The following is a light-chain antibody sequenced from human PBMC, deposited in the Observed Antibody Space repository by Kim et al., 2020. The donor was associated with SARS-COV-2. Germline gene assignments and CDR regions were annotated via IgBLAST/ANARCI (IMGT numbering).Light chain of an antibody. CDR3: QQYENSPWT. Sequence: PGERATLSRRARQSVSSMSLAWYQQKPGQAPRRLIYGASSRATGIPDRFRGSGSGTDFTLTISRLEPEDCAVYYCQQYENSPWTFGQGTKVDIK. V-gene: IGKV3-20*01. CDR1: QSVSSMS. J-gene: IGKJ1*01. CDR2: GAS.